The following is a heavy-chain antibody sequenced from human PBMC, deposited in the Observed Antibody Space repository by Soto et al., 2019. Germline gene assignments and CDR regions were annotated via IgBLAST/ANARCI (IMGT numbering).Heavy chain of an antibody. CDR3: AKDRGSGWGWD. CDR2: ISGSGGST. Sequence: EVQLLESGGGLVQPGGSLRLSCAASGFTFSSYAMSWVRQAPGRGLEWVSAISGSGGSTYYADSVKGRFTISRDNSKNTRYLQMNSLRAEDTAVYYCAKDRGSGWGWDWGQGTLVTVSS. CDR1: GFTFSSYA. J-gene: IGHJ4*02. D-gene: IGHD6-19*01. V-gene: IGHV3-23*01.